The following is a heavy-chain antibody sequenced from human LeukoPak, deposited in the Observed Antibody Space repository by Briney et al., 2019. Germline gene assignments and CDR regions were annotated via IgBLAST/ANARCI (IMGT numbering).Heavy chain of an antibody. Sequence: GGSLRLSCAASGFIVSSNYMTWVRQAPGKGLEWVSILYSAGSTYYADSVRGRFTISRDSSTNTLSLQMNSLRAEDTAVYYCASGEVGVRKYYSDPFHYWGQGTLVTVSS. D-gene: IGHD3-10*01. CDR2: LYSAGST. CDR1: GFIVSSNY. CDR3: ASGEVGVRKYYSDPFHY. V-gene: IGHV3-53*01. J-gene: IGHJ4*02.